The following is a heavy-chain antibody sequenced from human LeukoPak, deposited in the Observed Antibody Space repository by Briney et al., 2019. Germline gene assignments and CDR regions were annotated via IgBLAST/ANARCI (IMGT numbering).Heavy chain of an antibody. CDR2: IYYSGST. CDR3: ARLRGVQTVSYWYFDL. V-gene: IGHV4-31*03. J-gene: IGHJ2*01. D-gene: IGHD1-1*01. Sequence: PSQTLSLTCTVSGGSISSGGYYWSWILQHPGKGLEWIGYIYYSGSTYYNPSLKSRVTISVDTSKNQFSLKLSSVTAADTAVYYCARLRGVQTVSYWYFDLWGRGTLVTVSS. CDR1: GGSISSGGYY.